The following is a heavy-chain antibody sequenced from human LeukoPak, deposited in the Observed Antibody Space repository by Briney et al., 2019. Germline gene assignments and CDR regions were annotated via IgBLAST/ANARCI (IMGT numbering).Heavy chain of an antibody. J-gene: IGHJ4*02. D-gene: IGHD3-10*01. CDR1: GYTFTTYG. CDR3: ARDLGYYGSGSSPSDY. Sequence: ASVKLSCKASGYTFTTYGISWVRQAPGQGLEWMGWISAYNGNTKYAQKLQGRVTMTTDTSTSTAYMELRSLRSDDTAVFYCARDLGYYGSGSSPSDYWGQGTLVTVCS. CDR2: ISAYNGNT. V-gene: IGHV1-18*01.